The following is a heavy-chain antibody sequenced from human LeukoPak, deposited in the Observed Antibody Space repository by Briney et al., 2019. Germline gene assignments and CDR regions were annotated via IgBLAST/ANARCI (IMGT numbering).Heavy chain of an antibody. D-gene: IGHD3-22*01. CDR3: ARGYYYDSSGYPWFDP. Sequence: ASMKVSCKASGYTFTSYDINWVRQATGQGLEWMGWMNPNSGNTGYAQKFQGRVTITRNTSISTAYMELSSLRSEDTAVYYCARGYYYDSSGYPWFDPWGQGTLVTVSS. V-gene: IGHV1-8*03. CDR2: MNPNSGNT. J-gene: IGHJ5*02. CDR1: GYTFTSYD.